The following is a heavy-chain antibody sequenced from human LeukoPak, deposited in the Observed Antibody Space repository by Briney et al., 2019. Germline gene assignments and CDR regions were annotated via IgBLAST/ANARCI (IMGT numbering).Heavy chain of an antibody. D-gene: IGHD6-13*01. CDR3: ARTRSSSWYERAGDY. CDR1: GFTVSSNY. CDR2: IYSGGST. Sequence: GGSLRLSCAASGFTVSSNYMSWVRQAPGKGLEWVSVIYSGGSTYYADSVKGRFTISRDNSKNTLYLQMNSLRAEDTAVYYCARTRSSSWYERAGDYWGQGTLVTVSS. V-gene: IGHV3-66*01. J-gene: IGHJ4*02.